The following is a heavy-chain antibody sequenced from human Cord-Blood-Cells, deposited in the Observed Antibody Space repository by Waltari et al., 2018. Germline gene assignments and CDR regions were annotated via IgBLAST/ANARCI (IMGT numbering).Heavy chain of an antibody. D-gene: IGHD5-12*01. CDR2: ISSSGSTI. J-gene: IGHJ4*02. CDR3: ARVAYSGYQNDY. CDR1: GFTSSRYA. V-gene: IGHV3-48*03. Sequence: EVQLVESGGGLVQLGGSLRVSCAASGFTSSRYAMTWVGQAPGKGLEWVSYISSSGSTIYYADSVKGRFTISRDNAKNSLYLQMNSLRAEDTAVYYCARVAYSGYQNDYWGQGTLVTVSS.